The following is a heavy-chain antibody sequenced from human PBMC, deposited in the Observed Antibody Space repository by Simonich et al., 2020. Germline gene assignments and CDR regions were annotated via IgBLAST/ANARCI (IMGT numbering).Heavy chain of an antibody. J-gene: IGHJ4*02. CDR2: IYYSGRT. CDR3: ARQRVLMVYAIDY. CDR1: GGSISSSSYY. Sequence: QLQLQESGPGLVKPSETLSLTCTVSGGSISSSSYYWGWIRQPPGKGLEWIGSIYYSGRTTYNPSLKSRVTISVDTSKNQFSLKLSSVTAADTAVYYCARQRVLMVYAIDYWGQGTLVTVSS. V-gene: IGHV4-39*01. D-gene: IGHD2-8*01.